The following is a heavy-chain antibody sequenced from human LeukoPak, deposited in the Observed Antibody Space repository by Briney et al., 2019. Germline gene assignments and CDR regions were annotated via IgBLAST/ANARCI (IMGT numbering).Heavy chain of an antibody. D-gene: IGHD3-16*02. J-gene: IGHJ6*03. Sequence: GGSLRLSCAASGFTFSSYTMNWVRQAPGKGLEWVSFISTSSSYMYYADSVKGRFTISRDNAKNSLYLQMDSLRAEDTAVYYCARRETPTFGGVIVSLDERYYYYMDVWGKGPRSPSP. CDR1: GFTFSSYT. CDR2: ISTSSSYM. CDR3: ARRETPTFGGVIVSLDERYYYYMDV. V-gene: IGHV3-21*01.